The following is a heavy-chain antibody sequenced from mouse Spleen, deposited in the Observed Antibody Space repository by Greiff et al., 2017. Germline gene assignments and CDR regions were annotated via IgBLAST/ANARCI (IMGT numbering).Heavy chain of an antibody. V-gene: IGHV5-17*02. CDR3: ARGLYYGSRHWYFDV. J-gene: IGHJ1*01. CDR2: ISSGSSTI. Sequence: VPLVESGGGLVQPGGSRKLSCAASGFTFSSFGMHLVRQAPEPGLEWVAYISSGSSTIYYADTVKGRFTISRDNPKNTLFLQMTSLRSEDTAMYYCARGLYYGSRHWYFDVWGAGTTVTVSS. CDR1: GFTFSSFG. D-gene: IGHD1-1*01.